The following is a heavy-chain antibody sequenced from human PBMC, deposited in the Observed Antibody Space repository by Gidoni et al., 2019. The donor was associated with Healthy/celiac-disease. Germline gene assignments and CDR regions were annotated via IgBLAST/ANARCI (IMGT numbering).Heavy chain of an antibody. Sequence: EAQRLDSGGGVEQPGGPLRLSCAASGHTFSSYATSWDRRAPGKGLEWVSAISGSGDSTSNADPGTARFTISRDSSKSTLYLQLNRLRGEDTAVYYSAKDWGGAPRGDGFDYWEQGSLVTVSS. V-gene: IGHV3-23*01. CDR2: ISGSGDST. CDR1: GHTFSSYA. D-gene: IGHD3-16*01. CDR3: AKDWGGAPRGDGFDY. J-gene: IGHJ4*02.